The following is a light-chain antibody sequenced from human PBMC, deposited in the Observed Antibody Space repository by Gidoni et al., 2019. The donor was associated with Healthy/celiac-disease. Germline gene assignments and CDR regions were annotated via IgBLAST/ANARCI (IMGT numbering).Light chain of an antibody. Sequence: QSALTQPPSASGPPGQSVTISCTGTSSDVGGDNYVSWYQQHPGKAPKLMIYEVSKRPSGVPDRFSGSKSGNTASLTVSGLQAEDEADYYCSSYAGSNTYVVFGGGTKLTVL. CDR3: SSYAGSNTYVV. CDR2: EVS. J-gene: IGLJ2*01. CDR1: SSDVGGDNY. V-gene: IGLV2-8*01.